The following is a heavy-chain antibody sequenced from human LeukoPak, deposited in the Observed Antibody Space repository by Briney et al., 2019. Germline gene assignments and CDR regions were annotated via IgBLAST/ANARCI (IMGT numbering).Heavy chain of an antibody. J-gene: IGHJ4*02. CDR3: ARDTGALVTHFDY. D-gene: IGHD5-18*01. CDR1: GFTFSSYW. Sequence: GGSLRLSCAASGFTFSSYWMSWVRQAPGKGLEWVANIKHDEIEKYHVDSVKGRFTISRDNAKNSLYLQMNSLRAEDTAVYYCARDTGALVTHFDYWGQGTLVTVSS. V-gene: IGHV3-7*03. CDR2: IKHDEIEK.